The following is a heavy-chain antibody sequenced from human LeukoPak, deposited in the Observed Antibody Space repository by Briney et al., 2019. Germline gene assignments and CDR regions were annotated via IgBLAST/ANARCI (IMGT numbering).Heavy chain of an antibody. V-gene: IGHV3-30*02. CDR1: GFTFSSYG. J-gene: IGHJ4*02. CDR2: IRYDGSNK. Sequence: GGSLRLSCAASGFTFSSYGMHWVRQAPGKGLEWVAFIRYDGSNKYYADSVKGRFTISRDNSKNTLYLQMNSLRAEDTAVYYCAKQGGHSGSYNPDFDYWGQGTLVTVSS. D-gene: IGHD1-26*01. CDR3: AKQGGHSGSYNPDFDY.